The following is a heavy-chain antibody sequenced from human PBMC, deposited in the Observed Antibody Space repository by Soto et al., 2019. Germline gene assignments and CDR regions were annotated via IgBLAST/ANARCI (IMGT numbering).Heavy chain of an antibody. CDR3: ARASATDYDFWSGYRSFDAFDI. CDR1: GYSIISGHY. J-gene: IGHJ3*02. CDR2: IYHSGSA. Sequence: SETLSLTCAVSGYSIISGHYWGWIRQPPGKGLEWIGSIYHSGSAYYNPSLKSRVSISVDTSKDDFSLKLNSVTAADTAVYYCARASATDYDFWSGYRSFDAFDIWGQGTMVTVSS. V-gene: IGHV4-38-2*01. D-gene: IGHD3-3*01.